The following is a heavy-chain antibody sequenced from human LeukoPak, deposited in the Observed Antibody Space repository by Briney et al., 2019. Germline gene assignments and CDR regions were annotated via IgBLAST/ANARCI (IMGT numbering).Heavy chain of an antibody. CDR2: IDSDSPTI. V-gene: IGHV3-48*01. D-gene: IGHD1-7*01. Sequence: GGSLRLSCAASGFTFSTYSMNWVRQAPGKGLEWVSYIDSDSPTIYYADSVKGRFTISRDNAKNSLYLQLNSLRAEDTAVYYCATGNYNRPFDYWGQGTLVTVSS. CDR1: GFTFSTYS. CDR3: ATGNYNRPFDY. J-gene: IGHJ4*02.